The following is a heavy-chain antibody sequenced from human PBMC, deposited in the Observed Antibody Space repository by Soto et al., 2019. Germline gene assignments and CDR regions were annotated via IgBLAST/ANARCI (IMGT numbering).Heavy chain of an antibody. Sequence: QITWNESGPTQVKPRQTLTLTCTFSGFSLTTSGVAVGWIRQSPGKAPEGLALMYWDDDKRYSPSLKCRLTIAKDTSKNQVVLTMADLDAADTATSYLAHRVLRMVFGLVTTTAIYFDFWGQGTPVAVAS. D-gene: IGHD3-3*01. V-gene: IGHV2-5*02. J-gene: IGHJ4*02. CDR2: MYWDDDK. CDR3: AHRVLRMVFGLVTTTAIYFDF. CDR1: GFSLTTSGVA.